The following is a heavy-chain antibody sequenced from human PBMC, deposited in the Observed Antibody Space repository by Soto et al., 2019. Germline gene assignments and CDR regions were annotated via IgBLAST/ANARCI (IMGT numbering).Heavy chain of an antibody. V-gene: IGHV4-34*01. CDR3: ASLREYSSSSRYYYYYYGMDV. D-gene: IGHD6-6*01. Sequence: PSETLSLTCAVYGGSFSGYYWSWIRQPPGKGLEWIGEINHSGSTNYNPSLKSRVTISVDTSKNQFSLKLSSVTAADTAVYYCASLREYSSSSRYYYYYYGMDVWGQGTTVTVSS. CDR2: INHSGST. J-gene: IGHJ6*02. CDR1: GGSFSGYY.